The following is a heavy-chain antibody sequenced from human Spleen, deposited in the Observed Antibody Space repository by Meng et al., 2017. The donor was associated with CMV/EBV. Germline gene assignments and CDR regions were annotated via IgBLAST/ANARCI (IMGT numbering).Heavy chain of an antibody. J-gene: IGHJ4*02. D-gene: IGHD5-18*01. CDR1: GGSISSYY. Sequence: SETLSLTCTVSGGSISSYYWSWIRQPPGKGLEWIGYVYYSGSTNYNPSLRSRVAISVDTSKNQFSLKLSSVTAADTAIYYCVRVGVTALVYYFDYWGQGTLVTVSS. CDR3: VRVGVTALVYYFDY. CDR2: VYYSGST. V-gene: IGHV4-59*01.